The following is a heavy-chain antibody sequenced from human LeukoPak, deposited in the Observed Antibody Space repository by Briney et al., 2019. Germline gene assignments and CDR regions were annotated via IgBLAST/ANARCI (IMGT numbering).Heavy chain of an antibody. CDR1: GGSISSSSYY. CDR2: IYYSGST. V-gene: IGHV4-39*07. Sequence: SETLSLTCTVSGGSISSSSYYWGWIRQPPGKGLEWIGNIYYSGSTYYNASLKSRVTISVDTSKNHFSLKLSSVTAADTAVYYCARLYSGSYFGAFDIWGQGTMVTVSS. CDR3: ARLYSGSYFGAFDI. J-gene: IGHJ3*02. D-gene: IGHD1-26*01.